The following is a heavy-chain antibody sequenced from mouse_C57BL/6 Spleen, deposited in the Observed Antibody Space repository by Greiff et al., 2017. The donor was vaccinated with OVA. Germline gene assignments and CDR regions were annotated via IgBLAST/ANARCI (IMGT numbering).Heavy chain of an antibody. J-gene: IGHJ2*01. Sequence: EVHLVESGGDLVKPGGSLKLSCAASGFTFSSYGMSWVRQTPDKRLEWVATISSGGSYTYYPDSVKGRFTISRDNAKNTLYLQMSSLKSEDTAMYYCARPDGNYFDYWGQGTTLTVSS. CDR3: ARPDGNYFDY. CDR1: GFTFSSYG. CDR2: ISSGGSYT. D-gene: IGHD2-1*01. V-gene: IGHV5-6*01.